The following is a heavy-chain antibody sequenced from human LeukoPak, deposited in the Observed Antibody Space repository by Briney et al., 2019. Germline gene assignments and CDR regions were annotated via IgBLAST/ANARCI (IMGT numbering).Heavy chain of an antibody. J-gene: IGHJ2*01. CDR3: ARRSSSNWYFDL. D-gene: IGHD6-13*01. CDR1: GGSISSYY. V-gene: IGHV4-59*08. Sequence: SETLSLTCTVSGGSISSYYWSWIRQPPGKGLEWIGYIYYSGSTNYNPSLRSRVTISVDTSKNQFSLKLSSVTAADTAVYYCARRSSSNWYFDLWGRGTLVTVSS. CDR2: IYYSGST.